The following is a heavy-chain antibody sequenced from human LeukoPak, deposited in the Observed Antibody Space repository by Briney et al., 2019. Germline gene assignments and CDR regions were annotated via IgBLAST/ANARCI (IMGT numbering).Heavy chain of an antibody. Sequence: SVKVSCKASGGTFSSYAISWVRQAPGQGLERMGRIIPIFGTANYAQKFQGRVTITTDESTSTAYMELSSLRSEDTAVYYCAQMPDGYNGVVDYWGQGTLVTVSS. CDR3: AQMPDGYNGVVDY. CDR1: GGTFSSYA. J-gene: IGHJ4*02. V-gene: IGHV1-69*05. D-gene: IGHD5-24*01. CDR2: IIPIFGTA.